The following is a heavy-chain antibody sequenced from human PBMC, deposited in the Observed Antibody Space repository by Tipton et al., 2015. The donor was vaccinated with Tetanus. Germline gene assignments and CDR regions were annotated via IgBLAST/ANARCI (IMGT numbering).Heavy chain of an antibody. J-gene: IGHJ4*02. CDR3: VRDRAAAGGSDY. CDR2: IIPASGAT. Sequence: QLVQSGAEVKRPGSSVKASCKASGDTYTTHGVTWVRQAPGQGLEWMGGIIPASGATNYAHKFQGRVTMTADASTTTVHMELSNLRSDDTAVYYCVRDRAAAGGSDYWGQGTLVTVSS. D-gene: IGHD6-25*01. CDR1: GDTYTTHG. V-gene: IGHV1-69*01.